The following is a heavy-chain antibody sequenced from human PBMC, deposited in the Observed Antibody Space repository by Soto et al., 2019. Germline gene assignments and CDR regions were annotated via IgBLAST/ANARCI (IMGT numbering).Heavy chain of an antibody. CDR3: AREAESHDY. CDR1: GFTFSSYA. Sequence: QVQLVESGGGVVQPGRSLRLSCAASGFTFSSYAMHWVRQAPGKGLEWVAVISYDGSNKYYADSVKGRFTISRDNSKNTIYVQMNSLRAEDTAVYYCAREAESHDYRGQGTLVTVSS. V-gene: IGHV3-30-3*01. CDR2: ISYDGSNK. D-gene: IGHD6-13*01. J-gene: IGHJ4*02.